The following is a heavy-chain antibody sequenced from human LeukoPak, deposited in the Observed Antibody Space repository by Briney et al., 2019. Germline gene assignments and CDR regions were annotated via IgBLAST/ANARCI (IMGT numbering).Heavy chain of an antibody. V-gene: IGHV4-30-2*01. CDR1: GGSISSGGYS. D-gene: IGHD3-10*01. CDR2: IYHSGST. CDR3: ARGSVGVRGVIIIGRHYYFDY. J-gene: IGHJ4*02. Sequence: SETLSLTCAVSGGSISSGGYSWSWIRQPPGKDLEWIGNIYHSGSTYYNPSLKSRVTISVDRSKNQFSLKLSSVTAADTAVYYCARGSVGVRGVIIIGRHYYFDYWGQGTLVTVSS.